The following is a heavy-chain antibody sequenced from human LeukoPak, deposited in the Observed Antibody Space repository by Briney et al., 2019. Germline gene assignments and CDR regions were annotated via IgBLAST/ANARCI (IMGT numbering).Heavy chain of an antibody. Sequence: GSLRLSSAASGFTVSSNYMSWVRQAPGKGLEWVSVIYSGGSTYYGDSVKGRFTISRDNSKNTLYLQMNSLRAEDTAVYYCAELGITMIGGVWGKGTTATISS. CDR3: AELGITMIGGV. V-gene: IGHV3-53*01. CDR1: GFTVSSNY. D-gene: IGHD3-10*02. J-gene: IGHJ6*04. CDR2: IYSGGST.